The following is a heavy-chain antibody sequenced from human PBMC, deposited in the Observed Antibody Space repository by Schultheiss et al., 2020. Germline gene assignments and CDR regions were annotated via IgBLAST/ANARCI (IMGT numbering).Heavy chain of an antibody. CDR1: GFTFSAYD. CDR2: ISGSGGST. CDR3: ARFPRTTGGDY. D-gene: IGHD1-14*01. V-gene: IGHV3-23*01. Sequence: GGSLRLSCAASGFTFSAYDMHWVRQAPGKGLEWVSAISGSGGSTYYADSVKGRFTISRDNSKNTLYLQMNSLRAEDTAVYYCARFPRTTGGDYWGQGTLVTVSS. J-gene: IGHJ4*02.